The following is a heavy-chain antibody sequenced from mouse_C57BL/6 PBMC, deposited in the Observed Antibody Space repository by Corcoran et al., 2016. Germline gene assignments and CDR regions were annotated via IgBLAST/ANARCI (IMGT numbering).Heavy chain of an antibody. Sequence: QVQLQQSGAELVKPGASLKISCKASGYAFSSYWKNWLKQRPGKGLEWIGQIYPGDGDTNYNGKFKGKATLTADKSSSTAYMQLSSLTSEDSAVYFCARYPYYGSSYGFAYWGQGTLVTVSA. CDR1: GYAFSSYW. D-gene: IGHD1-1*01. CDR3: ARYPYYGSSYGFAY. J-gene: IGHJ3*01. V-gene: IGHV1-80*01. CDR2: IYPGDGDT.